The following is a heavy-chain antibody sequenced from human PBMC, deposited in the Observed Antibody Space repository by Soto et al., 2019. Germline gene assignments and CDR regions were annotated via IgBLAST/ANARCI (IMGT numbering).Heavy chain of an antibody. CDR3: ARGWGYDSNDYYYAY. J-gene: IGHJ4*02. V-gene: IGHV1-69*01. Sequence: QVQLVQSGAEVRKPGSSVKVSCKASGGTFSRHAISWVRQAPGQGLEWMGGIIPIFDTANHAQKFQGRVTIIADESTSTVYMELSSLRSEDTAMYYCARGWGYDSNDYYYAYWGQGTLVIVSS. D-gene: IGHD3-22*01. CDR2: IIPIFDTA. CDR1: GGTFSRHA.